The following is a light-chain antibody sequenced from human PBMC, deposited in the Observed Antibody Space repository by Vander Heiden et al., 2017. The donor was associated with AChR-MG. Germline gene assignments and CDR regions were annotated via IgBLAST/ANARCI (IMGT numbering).Light chain of an antibody. CDR1: SLRSYY. CDR3: NSRDSSGNLVV. CDR2: GKN. V-gene: IGLV3-19*01. Sequence: SSELTQDPAVSVALGQTVRITCQGDSLRSYYESWYQQKPGQAPVLFIYGKNNRPAGIPDRFSGSSSGNTASLTITGAQAEDEADYYCNSRDSSGNLVVFGGGTKLTVL. J-gene: IGLJ2*01.